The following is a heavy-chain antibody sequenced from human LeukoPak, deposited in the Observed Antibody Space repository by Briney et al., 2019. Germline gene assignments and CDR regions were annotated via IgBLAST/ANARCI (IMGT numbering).Heavy chain of an antibody. Sequence: QPGGSLRLSCAAFGLTFSSYGMHWVRQAPGKGLDWVAFIRYDGSTKYYADSVKGRFTISRDNSRNTLFLQMNSLRVEDTAVYHCAKDPPTVTTVVWDFDYWGQGTLVTVSS. D-gene: IGHD4-11*01. J-gene: IGHJ4*02. V-gene: IGHV3-30*02. CDR3: AKDPPTVTTVVWDFDY. CDR1: GLTFSSYG. CDR2: IRYDGSTK.